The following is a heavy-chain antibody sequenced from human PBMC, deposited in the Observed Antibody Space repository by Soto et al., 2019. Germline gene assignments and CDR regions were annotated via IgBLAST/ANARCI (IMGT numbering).Heavy chain of an antibody. J-gene: IGHJ5*02. D-gene: IGHD4-17*01. Sequence: SETLSLTCAVSGYSISSSNWWGWIRQPPGKGMERIGYIYYNRTTYYNPSLKSRVTISVDRSKNQFSLKVRSVTAADTVVYYCARETYGDYVGYFDPWGQGIQVTVSS. CDR1: GYSISSSNW. CDR3: ARETYGDYVGYFDP. V-gene: IGHV4-28*03. CDR2: IYYNRTT.